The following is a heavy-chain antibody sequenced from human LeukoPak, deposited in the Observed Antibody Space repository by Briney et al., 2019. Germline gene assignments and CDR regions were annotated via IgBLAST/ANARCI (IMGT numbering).Heavy chain of an antibody. CDR3: ANIRFLEWLPGN. CDR2: ISSSSSYI. J-gene: IGHJ4*02. Sequence: GGSLRLSCAASGFTFSSYSMNWVRQAPGKGLEWVSSISSSSSYIYYADSVKGRFTISRDNAKNSLYLQMNSLRAEDTAVYYCANIRFLEWLPGNWGQGTLVTVSS. V-gene: IGHV3-21*01. CDR1: GFTFSSYS. D-gene: IGHD3-3*01.